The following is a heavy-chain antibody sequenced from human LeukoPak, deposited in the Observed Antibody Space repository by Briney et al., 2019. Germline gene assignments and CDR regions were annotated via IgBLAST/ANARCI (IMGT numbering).Heavy chain of an antibody. CDR1: GYTLTELS. J-gene: IGHJ4*02. Sequence: ASVKVSCKVSGYTLTELSMHWVRQAPGKGLEWMGGFDPEDGETIYAQKFQGRVTMTRDTSTSTVYMELSSLRSEDTAVYYCARARLTSYYYDSSGYDFFDYWGQGTLVTVSS. V-gene: IGHV1-24*01. CDR2: FDPEDGET. D-gene: IGHD3-22*01. CDR3: ARARLTSYYYDSSGYDFFDY.